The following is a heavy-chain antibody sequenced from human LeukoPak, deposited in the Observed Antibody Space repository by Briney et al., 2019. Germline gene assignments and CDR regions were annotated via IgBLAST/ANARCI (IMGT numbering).Heavy chain of an antibody. D-gene: IGHD6-13*01. CDR1: GGSISSSSYY. CDR3: ARHKGYRGASSLDY. Sequence: SETLSLTCTVSGGSISSSSYYWGWIRQPPGKGPEWIGNIHYSGSTYYNPSLKSRVTISVDTSKNQFSLKLSSVTAADTAVYYCARHKGYRGASSLDYWGQGTLVTVSS. V-gene: IGHV4-39*01. CDR2: IHYSGST. J-gene: IGHJ4*02.